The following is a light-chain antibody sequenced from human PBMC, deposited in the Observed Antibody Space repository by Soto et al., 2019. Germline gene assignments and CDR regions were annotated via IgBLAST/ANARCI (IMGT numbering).Light chain of an antibody. J-gene: IGKJ1*01. Sequence: DIVMTQSPDSLAVSLGERATINCKSSQSLLYTSNNKHYLSWYQKKPGQPPKMLIYWASTRESGVPGRFTGSGSGSNFTLTIASLQAEDVAVYYCQQYYTFPRTFCQGSKVEIK. V-gene: IGKV4-1*01. CDR2: WAS. CDR1: QSLLYTSNNKHY. CDR3: QQYYTFPRT.